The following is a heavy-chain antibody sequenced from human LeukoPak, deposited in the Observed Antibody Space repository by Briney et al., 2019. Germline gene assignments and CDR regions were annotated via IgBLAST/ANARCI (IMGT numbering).Heavy chain of an antibody. D-gene: IGHD3-22*01. J-gene: IGHJ4*02. CDR1: GFTFSTYW. CDR3: ARDPGDSSGYYSEPRAPYFDY. Sequence: GGSLRLSCAASGFTFSTYWMNWVRQAPGKGLEWVAGISDSGGSTNYADSVKGRFTISRDNPENSLYLQMNSLRAEDTALYYCARDPGDSSGYYSEPRAPYFDYWGQGTLVTVSS. V-gene: IGHV3-23*01. CDR2: ISDSGGST.